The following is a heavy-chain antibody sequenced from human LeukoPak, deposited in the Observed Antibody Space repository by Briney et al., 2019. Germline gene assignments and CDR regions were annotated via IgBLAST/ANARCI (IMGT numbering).Heavy chain of an antibody. Sequence: GGSLRLSCAASGFTFSSYAMHWVRQAPGKGLEWVALIRYDGSNKYYADSVKGRFTISRDNSKNTLYLQMNSLRAGDTAVYYCAKFWSGNFGRDALDIWGQGTMVTVSS. J-gene: IGHJ3*02. CDR3: AKFWSGNFGRDALDI. V-gene: IGHV3-30*02. CDR2: IRYDGSNK. CDR1: GFTFSSYA. D-gene: IGHD3-3*01.